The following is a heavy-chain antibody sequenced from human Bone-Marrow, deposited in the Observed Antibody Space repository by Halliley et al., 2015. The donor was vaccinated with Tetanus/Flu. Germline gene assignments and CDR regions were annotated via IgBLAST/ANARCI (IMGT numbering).Heavy chain of an antibody. D-gene: IGHD3-10*01. CDR2: ISYRGST. Sequence: GLVKPSETLSLTCTISGGSINSYYWSWIRQPPGKELEWIGYISYRGSTNYNPSLGSRVTISLDTSKNQFTLQLTPVTTADTAVYYCARAFIPGRFTPDYWGRGALVTVSS. CDR3: ARAFIPGRFTPDY. J-gene: IGHJ4*02. CDR1: GGSINSYY. V-gene: IGHV4-59*01.